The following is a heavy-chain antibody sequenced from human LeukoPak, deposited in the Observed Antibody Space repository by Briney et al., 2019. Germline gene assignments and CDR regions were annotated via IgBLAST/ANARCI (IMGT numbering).Heavy chain of an antibody. Sequence: SETLSLTCTVSGGSISSCSYYWGWIRQPPGKGLDWFGSIYNSRTIYYNPSLKSRVTISVDKSKNQFSLKLSSVTAADTAVYYCARQRIAAPTYYMDVWGKGTTVTVSS. J-gene: IGHJ6*03. CDR2: IYNSRTI. D-gene: IGHD6-13*01. V-gene: IGHV4-39*01. CDR3: ARQRIAAPTYYMDV. CDR1: GGSISSCSYY.